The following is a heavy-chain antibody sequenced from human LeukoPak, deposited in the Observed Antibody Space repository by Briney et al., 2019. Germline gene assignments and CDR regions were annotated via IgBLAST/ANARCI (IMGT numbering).Heavy chain of an antibody. V-gene: IGHV4-39*01. CDR2: IYYSGST. Sequence: PSETLSLTCTVSGGSISSSSYYWGWIRQPPGKGLEWIGSIYYSGSTYYNPSLKSRVTISVDTSKNQFSLKPSSVTAADTAVYYCASTIAVAGPDWFDPWGQGTLVTVSS. D-gene: IGHD6-19*01. CDR3: ASTIAVAGPDWFDP. CDR1: GGSISSSSYY. J-gene: IGHJ5*02.